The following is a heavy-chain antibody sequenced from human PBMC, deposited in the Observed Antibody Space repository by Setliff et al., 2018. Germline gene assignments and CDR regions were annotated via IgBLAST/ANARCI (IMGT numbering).Heavy chain of an antibody. Sequence: GASVKVSCKSSGGTFANFVVSWARQAPGQGLEWMGGIVPIFGTSTYAQNFQGRVTISTDESTSTAYMEMSSLRSEDTAVYYCARNEYNYYGSGSYYNNLPFEYWGQGTLVTVSS. D-gene: IGHD3-10*01. V-gene: IGHV1-69*05. CDR1: GGTFANFV. J-gene: IGHJ4*02. CDR2: IVPIFGTS. CDR3: ARNEYNYYGSGSYYNNLPFEY.